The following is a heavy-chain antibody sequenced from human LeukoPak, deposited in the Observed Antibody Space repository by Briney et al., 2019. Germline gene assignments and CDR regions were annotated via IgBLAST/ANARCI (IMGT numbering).Heavy chain of an antibody. Sequence: GGSLRLSCEGSAFIFSGHWMNWVRQAPGKGLESVAIVNEDGSAKYYLDSVKGRFTISRDNARNSLYLEMNSLRAEDTAVYYCARDYWRSIDHWGQGTLVTVSS. CDR2: VNEDGSAK. D-gene: IGHD1-1*01. CDR1: AFIFSGHW. CDR3: ARDYWRSIDH. V-gene: IGHV3-7*01. J-gene: IGHJ4*02.